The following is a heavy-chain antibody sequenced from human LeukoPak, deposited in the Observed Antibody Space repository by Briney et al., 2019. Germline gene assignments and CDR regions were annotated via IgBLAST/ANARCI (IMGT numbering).Heavy chain of an antibody. D-gene: IGHD2-21*01. CDR2: INHSGST. CDR3: ARGKFLGHYFDY. J-gene: IGHJ4*02. V-gene: IGHV4-34*01. CDR1: GGSFRGYY. Sequence: PSETLSLTCAVYGGSFRGYYWSWIRQPPGKGLEWIGEINHSGSTNYNPSLKSRVTISVDTSKNQFSLKLSSVTAADTAVYYCARGKFLGHYFDYWGQGTLVTVSS.